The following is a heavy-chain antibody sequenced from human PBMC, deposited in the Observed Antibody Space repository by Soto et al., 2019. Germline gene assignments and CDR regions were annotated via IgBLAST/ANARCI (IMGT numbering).Heavy chain of an antibody. CDR2: IYYSGST. CDR3: ARPRSSGYAGEFDY. D-gene: IGHD3-22*01. V-gene: IGHV4-59*01. CDR1: GGSISPYY. Sequence: QVQLQESGPGLVKPSETLSLTCTVSGGSISPYYWSWIRQPPGKGLEWIGFIYYSGSTNYNPSLKSRVTKSGDTSQNQFSLMLTSVTAADTAVYYWARPRSSGYAGEFDYWGQGTLVTVSS. J-gene: IGHJ4*02.